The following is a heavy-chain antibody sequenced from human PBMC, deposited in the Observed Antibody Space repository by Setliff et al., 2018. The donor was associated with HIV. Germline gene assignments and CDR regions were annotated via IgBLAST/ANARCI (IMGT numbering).Heavy chain of an antibody. V-gene: IGHV3-48*01. CDR3: ATDVHWAFDY. J-gene: IGHJ4*02. D-gene: IGHD7-27*01. CDR1: AYTFRTYP. CDR2: ISRDGANR. Sequence: GGSLRLSCSASAYTFRTYPMNWVRQAPGKGLEWISHISRDGANRDYADSVKGRFTISRDNAKNSLYLQMNSLRAEDTAVYYCATDVHWAFDYWGQGSLVTVSS.